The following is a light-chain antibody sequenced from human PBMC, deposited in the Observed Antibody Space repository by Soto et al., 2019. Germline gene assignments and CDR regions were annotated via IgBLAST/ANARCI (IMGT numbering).Light chain of an antibody. CDR1: QGVSSYY. CDR2: GAS. V-gene: IGKV3-20*01. Sequence: EIVLTQSPGNLSLSPGERATLSCRASQGVSSYYLAWYQQKPGQAPRLLIYGASTRATGIPDRFSGSGSGTDFTLTITRLEPEDCALYYCQQSPVTFGQGTKVDIK. CDR3: QQSPVT. J-gene: IGKJ1*01.